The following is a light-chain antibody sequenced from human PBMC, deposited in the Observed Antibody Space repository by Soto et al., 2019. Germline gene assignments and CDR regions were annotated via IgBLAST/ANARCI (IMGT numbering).Light chain of an antibody. CDR2: DAS. V-gene: IGKV3-11*01. Sequence: ILLTQSPATLSLSPGERATLSCRASQSVSSYLAWYQQKPGQAPRLLIYDASNRATGIPARFSGSGSGTDFTLTISSLEPEDFAVYYCQQRSNWITFGQGTRLEIK. J-gene: IGKJ5*01. CDR1: QSVSSY. CDR3: QQRSNWIT.